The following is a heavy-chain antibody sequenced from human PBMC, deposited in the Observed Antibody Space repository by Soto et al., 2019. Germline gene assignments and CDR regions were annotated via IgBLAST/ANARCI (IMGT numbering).Heavy chain of an antibody. CDR1: GYSFSSYW. Sequence: LGESLKISCAASGYSFSSYWIGWVRQMHGKGLEWMGIVYPGDSDRRYIPPFQGQVIISADRSISTTYWQWSSLQDTDTAMLYWERQSAYCGGDCFSDGLHVWDQGTMVTVCS. CDR3: ERQSAYCGGDCFSDGLHV. CDR2: VYPGDSDR. J-gene: IGHJ6*02. V-gene: IGHV5-51*01. D-gene: IGHD2-21*02.